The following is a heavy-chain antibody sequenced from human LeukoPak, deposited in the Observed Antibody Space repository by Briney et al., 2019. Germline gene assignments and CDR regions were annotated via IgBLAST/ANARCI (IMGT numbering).Heavy chain of an antibody. Sequence: PSETLSLTCAVYGGSFSGYYWSWIRQPPGKGLEWIGEINHSGSTNYNPSLKSRVIISVDTSKDQFSLKLSSVTAADTAMYYCARDSRRELLHAFDIWGQGTMVAVSS. CDR3: ARDSRRELLHAFDI. D-gene: IGHD1-26*01. CDR1: GGSFSGYY. CDR2: INHSGST. V-gene: IGHV4-34*01. J-gene: IGHJ3*02.